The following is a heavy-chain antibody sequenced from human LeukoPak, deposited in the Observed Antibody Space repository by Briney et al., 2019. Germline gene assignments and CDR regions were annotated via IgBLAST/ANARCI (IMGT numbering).Heavy chain of an antibody. Sequence: GGSLRLSCAASGFIFNNYGLIWVRQAPGKGLEWVSAISNDGGGTTYADFVKGLFTISRDNSKNTLFLQMNSLRAEDTALYYCAKGSSGYFLDLWGQGTLVNVSS. J-gene: IGHJ5*02. D-gene: IGHD3-22*01. CDR1: GFIFNNYG. V-gene: IGHV3-23*01. CDR3: AKGSSGYFLDL. CDR2: ISNDGGGT.